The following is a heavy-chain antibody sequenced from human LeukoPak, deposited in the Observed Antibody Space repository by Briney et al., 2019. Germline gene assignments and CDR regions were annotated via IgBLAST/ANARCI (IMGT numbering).Heavy chain of an antibody. Sequence: SETLSLTCAVYGGSFSGYYWSWIRQPPGKGLEWIGSIYYSGSTYYNPSLKSRVTISVDTSKNQFSLKLSSVTAADTAVYYCARERTLFPGDSSGYFDYWGQGTLVTVSS. D-gene: IGHD3-22*01. CDR3: ARERTLFPGDSSGYFDY. CDR1: GGSFSGYY. J-gene: IGHJ4*02. V-gene: IGHV4-34*01. CDR2: IYYSGST.